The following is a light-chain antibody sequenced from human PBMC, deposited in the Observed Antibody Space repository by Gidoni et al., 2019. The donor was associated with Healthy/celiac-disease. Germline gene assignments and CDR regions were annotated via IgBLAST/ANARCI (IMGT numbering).Light chain of an antibody. CDR1: QSISSW. V-gene: IGKV1-5*01. J-gene: IGKJ2*01. CDR3: QQYNSYPYT. CDR2: DAS. Sequence: DIQMTQSPSTLYASVGDRVTITCRASQSISSWLAWYQQKPGKAPKLLIYDASRLESGVPSRFSGSGSGTEFTLTISSLQPDDFATYYCQQYNSYPYTFGQGTKLEIK.